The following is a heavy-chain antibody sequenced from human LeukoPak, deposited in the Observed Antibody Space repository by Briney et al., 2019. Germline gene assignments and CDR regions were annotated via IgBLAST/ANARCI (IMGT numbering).Heavy chain of an antibody. CDR2: TYYRSKWYN. CDR1: GDSVSSNSAA. D-gene: IGHD3-22*01. CDR3: ARVREDYYDSSGYFHCRFDY. V-gene: IGHV6-1*01. Sequence: SQTLSLTCAISGDSVSSNSAAWNWIRQSPSRGLEWLGRTYYRSKWYNDYAVPVKSRITINPDTSKNQFSLQLNSVTPEDTAVYFCARVREDYYDSSGYFHCRFDYWGQGTLVTVSS. J-gene: IGHJ4*02.